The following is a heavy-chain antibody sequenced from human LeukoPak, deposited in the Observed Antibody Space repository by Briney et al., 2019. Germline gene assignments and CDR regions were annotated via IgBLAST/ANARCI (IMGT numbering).Heavy chain of an antibody. CDR3: ARDRRCSGGSCYEYYYYGMDV. V-gene: IGHV3-66*01. J-gene: IGHJ6*02. CDR1: GFTVSSNY. CDR2: IYSGDIT. Sequence: GGSLRLSCAASGFTVSSNYMGWVRQAPGKGLEWVSVIYSGDITYYADSVKGRFTISRDNSKNTLYLQMNSLRAEDTAVYYCARDRRCSGGSCYEYYYYGMDVWGQGTTVTVSS. D-gene: IGHD2-15*01.